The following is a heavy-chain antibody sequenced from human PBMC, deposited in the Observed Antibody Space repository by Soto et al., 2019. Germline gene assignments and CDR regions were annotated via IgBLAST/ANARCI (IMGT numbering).Heavy chain of an antibody. J-gene: IGHJ4*02. Sequence: QLQLQESGPGLVKPSETLSLTCTVSGGSISSSSYYWGWIRQPPGKGLEWIGSIYYSGSTYYNPSLKSRVTIPVDTSKNQFALKLRSVTAAATAVYYCARRDDLLTGYSVCDYWGQGTLVTVSS. CDR2: IYYSGST. D-gene: IGHD3-9*01. CDR1: GGSISSSSYY. CDR3: ARRDDLLTGYSVCDY. V-gene: IGHV4-39*01.